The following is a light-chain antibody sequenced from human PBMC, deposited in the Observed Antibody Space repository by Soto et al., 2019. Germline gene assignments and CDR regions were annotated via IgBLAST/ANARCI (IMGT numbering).Light chain of an antibody. Sequence: QSVLTQPRSVSGSPGQSVTISCTGTSSDVGGYNHVSWYQQHPGKAPKIMIYDVTKRPSGVPDRFSGSKSGNTASLTISGLQAEDEADYYCCSYAGSYTFYVFGTGNKVTVL. J-gene: IGLJ1*01. CDR3: CSYAGSYTFYV. CDR1: SSDVGGYNH. V-gene: IGLV2-11*01. CDR2: DVT.